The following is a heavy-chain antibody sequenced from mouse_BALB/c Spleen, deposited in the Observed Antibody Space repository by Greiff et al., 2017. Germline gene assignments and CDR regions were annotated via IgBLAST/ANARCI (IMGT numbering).Heavy chain of an antibody. V-gene: IGHV1-4*01. D-gene: IGHD1-1*01. Sequence: QVQLKESGAELARPGASVKMSCKASGYTFTSYTMHWVKQRPGQGLEWIGYINPSSGYTNYNQKFKDKATLTADKSSSTAYMQLSSLTSEDSAVYYCARCYGSSSRFDYWGQGTTLTVSS. CDR1: GYTFTSYT. CDR3: ARCYGSSSRFDY. CDR2: INPSSGYT. J-gene: IGHJ2*01.